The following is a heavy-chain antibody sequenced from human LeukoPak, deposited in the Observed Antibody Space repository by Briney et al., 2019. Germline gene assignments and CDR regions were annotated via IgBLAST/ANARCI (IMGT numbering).Heavy chain of an antibody. V-gene: IGHV4-59*12. D-gene: IGHD3-22*01. CDR2: MYYSGTT. J-gene: IGHJ2*01. CDR1: GSSMNLYS. Sequence: SETLSLTCSVSGSSMNLYSWNWIRQSPGKGLEWIAYMYYSGTTNYNPSLENRAAISLDLSRHQFSLRLNSVTAADTAVYYCARDPDYYDSSGSSGYFDLWGRGTLVTVSS. CDR3: ARDPDYYDSSGSSGYFDL.